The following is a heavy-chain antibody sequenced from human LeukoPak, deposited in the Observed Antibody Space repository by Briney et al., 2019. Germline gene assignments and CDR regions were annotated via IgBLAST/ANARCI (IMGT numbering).Heavy chain of an antibody. CDR2: IYYSGSP. D-gene: IGHD6-13*01. Sequence: SETLSLTCTVSGGSISSSSYYWGWIRQPPGKGLEWIGSIYYSGSPYYNPSLKSRVTISVDTSKNQFSLKLSSVTAADTAVYYCARELSTISTWYRYFDLWGRGTLVTVSS. CDR3: ARELSTISTWYRYFDL. V-gene: IGHV4-39*07. CDR1: GGSISSSSYY. J-gene: IGHJ2*01.